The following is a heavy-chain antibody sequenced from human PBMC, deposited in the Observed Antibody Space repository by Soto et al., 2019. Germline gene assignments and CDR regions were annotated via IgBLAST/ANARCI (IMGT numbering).Heavy chain of an antibody. CDR1: GFTFNIYG. V-gene: IGHV3-30*18. CDR3: AKDQASGQGSFDS. CDR2: ISYDGSNQ. Sequence: GGSLRLSCAASGFTFNIYGMHWVRQAPDKGLEWVALISYDGSNQYYADSVKGRFTISRDNSKNTLFLQMNSLRADDTAVYYCAKDQASGQGSFDSSGQGTMVTFYS. J-gene: IGHJ4*02.